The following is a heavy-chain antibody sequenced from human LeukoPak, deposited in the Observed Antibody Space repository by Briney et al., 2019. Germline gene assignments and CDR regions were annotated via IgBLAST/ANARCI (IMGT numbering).Heavy chain of an antibody. CDR3: AKEVNYYGSGSYYRRTYYYDSSGYPVDY. Sequence: GGSLRLSCVASGFTFSSYEMNWVRQAPGKGLEWLSYITSSDSTTHYADSVKGRFTISRDDAQNSLYLQMNSLRAEDTAVYYCAKEVNYYGSGSYYRRTYYYDSSGYPVDYWGQGTLVTVSS. J-gene: IGHJ4*02. D-gene: IGHD3-10*01. V-gene: IGHV3-48*03. CDR1: GFTFSSYE. CDR2: ITSSDSTT.